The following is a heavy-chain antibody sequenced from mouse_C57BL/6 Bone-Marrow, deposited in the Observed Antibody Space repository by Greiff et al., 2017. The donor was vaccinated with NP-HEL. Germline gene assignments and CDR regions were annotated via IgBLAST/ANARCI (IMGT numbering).Heavy chain of an antibody. CDR3: TSLMVTTQGDAMDY. J-gene: IGHJ4*01. Sequence: QVQLHQSGAELVRPGASVTLSCKASGYTFTDYEMHWVKQTPVHGLEWIGAIDPETGGTAYNQKFKGKAILTADKSSSTAYMELRSLTSEDSAVYYCTSLMVTTQGDAMDYWGQGTSVTVSS. CDR2: IDPETGGT. CDR1: GYTFTDYE. V-gene: IGHV1-15*01. D-gene: IGHD2-2*01.